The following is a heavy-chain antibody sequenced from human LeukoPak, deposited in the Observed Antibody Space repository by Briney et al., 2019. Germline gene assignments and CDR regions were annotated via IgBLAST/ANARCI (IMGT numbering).Heavy chain of an antibody. CDR2: IHSSGTT. D-gene: IGHD3-9*01. V-gene: IGHV4-59*08. CDR3: ARHLTVTGYGNDAFDI. J-gene: IGHJ3*02. CDR1: GGSFSGYY. Sequence: PSETLSLTCAVYGGSFSGYYWSWIRQPPGKGLEWIGCIHSSGTTNYNPSLESRVTLSPDTSENQFSLKVSSVTAAETAVYYCARHLTVTGYGNDAFDIWGQGTMVAVSS.